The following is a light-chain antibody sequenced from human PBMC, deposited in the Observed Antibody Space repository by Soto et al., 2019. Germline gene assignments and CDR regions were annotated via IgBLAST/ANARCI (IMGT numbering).Light chain of an antibody. J-gene: IGLJ1*01. V-gene: IGLV2-18*02. CDR2: DVS. Sequence: QSVLTQPPSVSGSPGQSVAICCTGTSSDVGSSNGVSWYQQPPGTAPKLMIYDVSNRPSGVPDRFSGSKSGNTASLTISGLQAEDEADYYCSSYTSRGTYVFGTGTKVTAL. CDR1: SSDVGSSNG. CDR3: SSYTSRGTYV.